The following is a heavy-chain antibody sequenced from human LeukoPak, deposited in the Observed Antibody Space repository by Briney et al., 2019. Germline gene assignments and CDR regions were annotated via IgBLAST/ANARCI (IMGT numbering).Heavy chain of an antibody. CDR2: VFYSGTT. J-gene: IGHJ4*02. D-gene: IGHD3-9*01. CDR1: GDYITTTNYY. V-gene: IGHV4-39*01. Sequence: SETLCLTCNVSGDYITTTNYYWAWIRQPPGKGLEWIASVFYSGTTYYNPSLKSRVTIPMDTSRKQISLRLTSVTATDTAIYYCARRSRLYRHETTGYHDSWGQGTLVTVSS. CDR3: ARRSRLYRHETTGYHDS.